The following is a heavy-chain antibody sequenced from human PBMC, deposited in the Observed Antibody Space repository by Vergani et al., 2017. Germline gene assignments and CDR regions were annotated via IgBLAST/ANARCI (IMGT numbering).Heavy chain of an antibody. CDR2: IYTSGST. V-gene: IGHV4-61*02. CDR3: ARERYCSGGSCYSNNWFDP. Sequence: QVQLQESGPGLVKPSQTLSLTCTVSGGSISSGSYYWSWIRQPAGKGLEWIGRIYTSGSTNYNPSLKSRVTISVDTSKNQFSLKLSSVNAADTAVYYCARERYCSGGSCYSNNWFDPWGQGTLVTVSS. D-gene: IGHD2-15*01. J-gene: IGHJ5*02. CDR1: GGSISSGSYY.